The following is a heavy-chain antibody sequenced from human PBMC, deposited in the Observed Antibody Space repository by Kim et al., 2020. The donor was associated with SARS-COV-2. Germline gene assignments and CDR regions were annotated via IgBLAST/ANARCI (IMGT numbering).Heavy chain of an antibody. D-gene: IGHD1-26*01. Sequence: ASVNVSCKASGYTFTGYYMHWVRQAPGQGLEWMGWINPNSGGTNYAQKFQGRVTMTRDTSISTAYMELSRLRSDDTAVYYCAREGQWELPSYGMDVWGQGTTVTVSS. CDR3: AREGQWELPSYGMDV. CDR2: INPNSGGT. V-gene: IGHV1-2*02. J-gene: IGHJ6*02. CDR1: GYTFTGYY.